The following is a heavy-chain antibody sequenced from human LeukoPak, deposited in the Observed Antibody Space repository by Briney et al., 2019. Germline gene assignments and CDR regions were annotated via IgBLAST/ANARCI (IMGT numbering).Heavy chain of an antibody. Sequence: TGGSLRLSCAASGFTFSDYYMSWIRRAPGKGLEWVSYISSSGSTIYYADSVKGRFTISRDNAKNSLYLQMNSLRAEDTAVYYCAGVRFYAQTPYDYWGQGTLVTVSS. J-gene: IGHJ4*02. CDR1: GFTFSDYY. CDR3: AGVRFYAQTPYDY. D-gene: IGHD3-16*01. CDR2: ISSSGSTI. V-gene: IGHV3-11*01.